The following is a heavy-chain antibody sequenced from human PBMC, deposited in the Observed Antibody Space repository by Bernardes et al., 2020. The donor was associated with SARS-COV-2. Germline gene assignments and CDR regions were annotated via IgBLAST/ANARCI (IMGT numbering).Heavy chain of an antibody. CDR3: ARSKSFDS. V-gene: IGHV1-2*02. CDR2: INPNSGGT. CDR1: GYTFTDSF. J-gene: IGHJ4*02. Sequence: ASVKVSCKASGYTFTDSFMHWVRQDPGQGLEWMGCINPNSGGTKYAEKFQGRVTMTRDTSISTAYMELSSLKSDDTAVYYCARSKSFDSWGQGTLVIVSS.